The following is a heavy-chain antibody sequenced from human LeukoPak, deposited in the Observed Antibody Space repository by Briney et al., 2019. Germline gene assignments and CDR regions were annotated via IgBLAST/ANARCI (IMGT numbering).Heavy chain of an antibody. CDR1: GFTFSTYA. V-gene: IGHV3-23*01. CDR3: AKPWYSSGFGSETESYYFDY. Sequence: GGSLRLSCAASGFTFSTYAMSWLRQAPGKGLEWVSGLSGSGGSAYYADSVKGRFTISRDNSKNTLYLQMNSLRAEDTAVYYCAKPWYSSGFGSETESYYFDYWGQGTLVTVSS. D-gene: IGHD6-19*01. CDR2: LSGSGGSA. J-gene: IGHJ4*02.